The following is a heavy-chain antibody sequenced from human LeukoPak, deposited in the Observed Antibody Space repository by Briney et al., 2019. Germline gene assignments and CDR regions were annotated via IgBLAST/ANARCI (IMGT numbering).Heavy chain of an antibody. J-gene: IGHJ4*02. D-gene: IGHD6-6*01. CDR2: INHSGST. CDR3: ARGLRFLNSIEYSSSAYQDY. V-gene: IGHV4-34*01. CDR1: GGSFSGYY. Sequence: PSETLSLTCAVYGGSFSGYYWSWIRQPPGKGLEWIGEINHSGSTNYNPSLKSRVTISVDTSKNQFSLKLSSVTAADTAVYYCARGLRFLNSIEYSSSAYQDYWGQGTLVTVSS.